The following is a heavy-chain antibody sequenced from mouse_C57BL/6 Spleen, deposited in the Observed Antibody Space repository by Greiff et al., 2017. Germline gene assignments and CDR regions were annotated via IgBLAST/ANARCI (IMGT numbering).Heavy chain of an antibody. V-gene: IGHV1-76*01. J-gene: IGHJ2*01. CDR2: IYPGSGNT. D-gene: IGHD2-2*01. Sequence: QVQLQQSGAELVRPGASVKLSCKASGYTFTDYYINWVKQRPGQGLEWIARIYPGSGNTYYNEKFKGKATLTAEKSSSTAYMQLSSLTSEDSAVYFCARSRYGYAFDYWGQGTTLTVSS. CDR3: ARSRYGYAFDY. CDR1: GYTFTDYY.